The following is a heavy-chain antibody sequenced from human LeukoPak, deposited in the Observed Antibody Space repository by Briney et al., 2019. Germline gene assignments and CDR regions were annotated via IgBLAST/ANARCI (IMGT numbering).Heavy chain of an antibody. D-gene: IGHD3-10*01. V-gene: IGHV4-4*07. J-gene: IGHJ5*02. CDR2: IYTSGTI. Sequence: SETLSLTCTVSGGSISSYYWSWIRQPAGTALEWIGRIYTSGTITYNPSLKSRVTMSVDTSKNQFSLKLSSVTAADTAVYYCARGGVWFGELLYNWFDPWGQGTLVTVSS. CDR3: ARGGVWFGELLYNWFDP. CDR1: GGSISSYY.